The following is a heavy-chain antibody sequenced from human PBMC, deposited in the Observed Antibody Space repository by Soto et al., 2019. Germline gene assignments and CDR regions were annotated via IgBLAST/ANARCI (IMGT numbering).Heavy chain of an antibody. CDR2: TRNKANSYTT. CDR3: VRVIVGASHDY. CDR1: GFTFSDHY. J-gene: IGHJ4*02. Sequence: VGSLRLSCAVSGFTFSDHYMDWVRQAPGKGLEWVGRTRNKANSYTTEYAASVKGRFTISRDDSKNSLYLQMNSLKTEDTAVYYCVRVIVGASHDYWGQGTLVTVSS. V-gene: IGHV3-72*01. D-gene: IGHD1-26*01.